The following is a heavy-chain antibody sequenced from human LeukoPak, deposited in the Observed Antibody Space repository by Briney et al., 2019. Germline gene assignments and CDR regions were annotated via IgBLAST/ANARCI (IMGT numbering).Heavy chain of an antibody. CDR3: ARGGYYDSSGSMDV. Sequence: ASVKVSCKASGYTFTTYEINWVRQATGQGLEWMGWMNPNSGNTVYAQKFQGRVTMTRNTSISTAYMELSSLRSDDTAVYYCARGGYYDSSGSMDVWGKGTTVTISS. D-gene: IGHD3-22*01. CDR1: GYTFTTYE. J-gene: IGHJ6*04. CDR2: MNPNSGNT. V-gene: IGHV1-8*01.